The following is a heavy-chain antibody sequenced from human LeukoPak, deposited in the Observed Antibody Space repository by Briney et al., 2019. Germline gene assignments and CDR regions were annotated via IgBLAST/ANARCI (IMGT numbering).Heavy chain of an antibody. CDR3: ARSQRITMVRGVINWFDP. V-gene: IGHV4-34*01. CDR2: INHSGST. D-gene: IGHD3-10*01. J-gene: IGHJ5*02. CDR1: GGSFSGYY. Sequence: SETLSLTCAVYGGSFSGYYWSWIRQPPGKGLEWIGEINHSGSTNYNPSLKSRVTISVDTSKNQFSLKLSSVTAADTAVYYCARSQRITMVRGVINWFDPWGQGTLVTVSS.